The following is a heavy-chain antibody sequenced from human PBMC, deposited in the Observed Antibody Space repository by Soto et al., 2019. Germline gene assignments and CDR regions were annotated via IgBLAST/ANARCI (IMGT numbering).Heavy chain of an antibody. J-gene: IGHJ4*02. D-gene: IGHD2-15*01. CDR3: LVVVAATPY. CDR1: GYSFTSYW. V-gene: IGHV5-10-1*01. CDR2: IDPSDSYT. Sequence: GESLKISCNGSGYSFTSYWISWVRQMPEKGLEWMGRIDPSDSYTNYSPSFQGHVTISVDKSISTAYLQWSSLKASDTAMYYCLVVVAATPYWGQGTLVTVSS.